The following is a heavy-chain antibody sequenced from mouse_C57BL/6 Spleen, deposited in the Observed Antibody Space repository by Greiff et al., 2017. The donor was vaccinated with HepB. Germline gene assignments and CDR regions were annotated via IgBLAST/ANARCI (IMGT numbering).Heavy chain of an antibody. D-gene: IGHD4-1*01. Sequence: VQLQQSGAELAKPGASVKLSCKASGYTFTSYWMHWVKQRPGQGLEWIGYINPSSGYTKYNQKFKDKDTLTADKPSSTAYMQLSSLTYEDSAVYYCARSGKLGPLYYAMDYWGQGTSVTVSS. CDR3: ARSGKLGPLYYAMDY. V-gene: IGHV1-7*01. J-gene: IGHJ4*01. CDR2: INPSSGYT. CDR1: GYTFTSYW.